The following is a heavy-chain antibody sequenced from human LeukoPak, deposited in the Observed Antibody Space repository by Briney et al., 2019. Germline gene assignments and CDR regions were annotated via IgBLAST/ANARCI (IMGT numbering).Heavy chain of an antibody. D-gene: IGHD3-16*01. Sequence: LGESLKISCKGSGYSSSSYWIGWVRQMPGKGLEWMGIIYPGDSDTIYSPSFQGLVTISAGKSITTAYLQWSSLKASDTAMYYCARHTRLVGGTGYFDLWGRGTLVTVSS. V-gene: IGHV5-51*01. CDR2: IYPGDSDT. CDR3: ARHTRLVGGTGYFDL. CDR1: GYSSSSYW. J-gene: IGHJ2*01.